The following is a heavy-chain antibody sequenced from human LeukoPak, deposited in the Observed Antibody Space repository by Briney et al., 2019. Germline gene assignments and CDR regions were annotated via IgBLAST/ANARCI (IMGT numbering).Heavy chain of an antibody. CDR3: AKGFWSGSFNYYMDV. V-gene: IGHV3-30*02. J-gene: IGHJ6*03. Sequence: PGGSLRLSCAASGFTFSSYGMHWVRRAPGKGLEWVAFIRYDGSNKYYADSVKGRFTISRDNSKNTLYLQMNSLRAEDTAVYYCAKGFWSGSFNYYMDVWGKGTTVTVSS. D-gene: IGHD3-3*01. CDR1: GFTFSSYG. CDR2: IRYDGSNK.